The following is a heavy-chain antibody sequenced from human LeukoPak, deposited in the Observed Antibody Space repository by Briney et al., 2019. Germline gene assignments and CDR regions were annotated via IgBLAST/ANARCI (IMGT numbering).Heavy chain of an antibody. V-gene: IGHV3-23*01. CDR1: AFTFPTYG. Sequence: GGSLRLSCAASAFTFPTYGMIWVRQAPGKGLEWVSSITESGDNTYYADSVKGRFTISRDNSKNTLYLQMNSLRAEDTAVYYCAAKTRLSAVTSYYYVDVWGKGTTATVSS. CDR3: AAKTRLSAVTSYYYVDV. J-gene: IGHJ6*03. D-gene: IGHD3-10*01. CDR2: ITESGDNT.